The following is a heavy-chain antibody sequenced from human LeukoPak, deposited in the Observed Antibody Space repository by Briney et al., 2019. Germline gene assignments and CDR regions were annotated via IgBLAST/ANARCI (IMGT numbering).Heavy chain of an antibody. CDR3: ARDERSGCSSTSCLGYFDL. CDR2: INHSGST. V-gene: IGHV4-34*01. J-gene: IGHJ2*01. D-gene: IGHD2-2*01. Sequence: SETLSLTCTVSGGSISSYYWSWIRQPPGKGLEWIGEINHSGSTNYNPSLKSRVTISVDRSKNQFSLKLSSVTAADTAVYYCARDERSGCSSTSCLGYFDLWGRGTLVTVSS. CDR1: GGSISSYY.